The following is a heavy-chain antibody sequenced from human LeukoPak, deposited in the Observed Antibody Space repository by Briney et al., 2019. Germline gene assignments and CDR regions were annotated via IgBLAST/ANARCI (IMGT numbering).Heavy chain of an antibody. J-gene: IGHJ4*02. D-gene: IGHD3-10*01. CDR1: GGSISSSSYY. CDR3: ARHSSYYGNLDY. Sequence: SETLSLTCTVSGGSISSSSYYWGWIRQPPGKGLEWIGSFCHSGSSYYNPSLKSRVTISVDTSKNQFSLKLSSVTAADTAVYYCARHSSYYGNLDYWGQGTLVTVSS. V-gene: IGHV4-39*01. CDR2: FCHSGSS.